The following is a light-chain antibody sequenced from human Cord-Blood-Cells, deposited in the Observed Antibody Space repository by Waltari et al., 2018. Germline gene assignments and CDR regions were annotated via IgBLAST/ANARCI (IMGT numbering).Light chain of an antibody. CDR3: CSYAGSSTV. V-gene: IGLV2-23*01. J-gene: IGLJ2*01. CDR2: EGS. CDR1: SSDVGRYNL. Sequence: QSALTQPAPVSGSPGQSITLSCPGTSSDVGRYNLVSWYQQHPGKAPKLMIYEGSKRPSGVSNRFSGSKSGNTASLTISGLQAEDEADYYCCSYAGSSTVFGGGTKLTVL.